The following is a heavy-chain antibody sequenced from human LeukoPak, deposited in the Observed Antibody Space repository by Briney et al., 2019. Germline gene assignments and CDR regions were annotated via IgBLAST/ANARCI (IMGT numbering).Heavy chain of an antibody. V-gene: IGHV1-18*01. CDR2: ISAYNGNT. Sequence: ASAKVSCKASGYTFTSYGISWVRQAPGQGLEWMGWISAYNGNTNYAQKLQGRVTMTTDTSTSTAYMELRSLRSDDTAVYYCARDEDPYSSSWFDPWGQGTLVTVSS. J-gene: IGHJ5*02. CDR1: GYTFTSYG. D-gene: IGHD6-13*01. CDR3: ARDEDPYSSSWFDP.